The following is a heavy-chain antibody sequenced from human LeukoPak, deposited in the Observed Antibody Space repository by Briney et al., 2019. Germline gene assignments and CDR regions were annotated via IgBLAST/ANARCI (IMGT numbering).Heavy chain of an antibody. Sequence: GGSLRLSCAASGFTFSNYWMSWVRQAPGKGLEWVANIKQDGSEKYYVNSVKGRFTISRDNAKKSQYLQMNSLRAEDTAIYYCAREDDWNYEDYWGQGTLVTVSS. CDR1: GFTFSNYW. J-gene: IGHJ4*02. CDR2: IKQDGSEK. V-gene: IGHV3-7*01. CDR3: AREDDWNYEDY. D-gene: IGHD1-7*01.